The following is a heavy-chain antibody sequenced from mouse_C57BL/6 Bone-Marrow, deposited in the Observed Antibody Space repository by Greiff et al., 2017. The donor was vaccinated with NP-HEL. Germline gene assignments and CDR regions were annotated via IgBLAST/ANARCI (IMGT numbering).Heavy chain of an antibody. CDR2: IYPGDGDT. V-gene: IGHV1-82*01. D-gene: IGHD1-1*01. J-gene: IGHJ1*03. CDR3: ASPLIYYYGSIYWYFDV. CDR1: GYAFSSSW. Sequence: QVQLKESGPELVKPGASVKISCKASGYAFSSSWMNWVKQRPGKGLEWIGRIYPGDGDTNYNGKFKGKATLTADKSSSTAYMQLSSLTSEDSAVYFFASPLIYYYGSIYWYFDVWGTGTTVTVSS.